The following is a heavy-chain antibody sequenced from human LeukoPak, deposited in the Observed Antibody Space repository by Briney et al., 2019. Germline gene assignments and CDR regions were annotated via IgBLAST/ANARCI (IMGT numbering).Heavy chain of an antibody. CDR2: ITNGGSTI. J-gene: IGHJ6*02. V-gene: IGHV3-11*01. D-gene: IGHD3-9*01. CDR1: GFTFSDYN. Sequence: SGGSLRLSCAASGFTFSDYNMNWVRQAPGKGLEWVSYITNGGSTIHHADSVKGRFTISRDNAKKTLYLQMNSLRAEDTAVYYCARSIGLTGGGVDVWGQGTTVTVSS. CDR3: ARSIGLTGGGVDV.